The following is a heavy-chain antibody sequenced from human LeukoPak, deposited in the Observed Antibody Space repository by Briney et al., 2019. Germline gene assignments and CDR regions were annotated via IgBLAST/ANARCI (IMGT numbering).Heavy chain of an antibody. Sequence: SETLSLTCTVSGGSISSYYWSWIRQPPGKGLEWIGYIYYSGSTNYNPSLKSRVTISVDTSKNQFSLKLSSVTAADTAVYYCATYGDYIYWGQGTLVTVSS. J-gene: IGHJ4*02. CDR2: IYYSGST. CDR3: ATYGDYIY. V-gene: IGHV4-59*01. D-gene: IGHD4-17*01. CDR1: GGSISSYY.